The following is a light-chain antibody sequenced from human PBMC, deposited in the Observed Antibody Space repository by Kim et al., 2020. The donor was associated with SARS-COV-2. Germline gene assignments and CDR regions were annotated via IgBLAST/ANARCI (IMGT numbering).Light chain of an antibody. J-gene: IGLJ3*02. V-gene: IGLV1-44*01. CDR3: ATWDDRLSGWV. Sequence: GQGVATPCSRTSSNIGSNIVNWYQQLPGTAPKLLFSTNNKRPAGVPDRISGSKSGTSASLVISGLQSADEADYYCATWDDRLSGWVFGGGTQLTVL. CDR1: SSNIGSNI. CDR2: TNN.